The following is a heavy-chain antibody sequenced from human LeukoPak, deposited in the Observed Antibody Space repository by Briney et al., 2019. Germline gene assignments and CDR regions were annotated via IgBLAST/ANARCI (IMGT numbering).Heavy chain of an antibody. V-gene: IGHV4-31*03. Sequence: SQTLSLTCTVSGGSISSAGYYWSWIRQHPGKGLEWIGYIYYSGSTYYNPSLKSRVTISVDTSKNQFSLKLSSVTAADTAVYYCARDTPYDFWSGYYLDPYYYGMDVWGQGTTVTVSS. CDR3: ARDTPYDFWSGYYLDPYYYGMDV. J-gene: IGHJ6*02. CDR1: GGSISSAGYY. CDR2: IYYSGST. D-gene: IGHD3-3*01.